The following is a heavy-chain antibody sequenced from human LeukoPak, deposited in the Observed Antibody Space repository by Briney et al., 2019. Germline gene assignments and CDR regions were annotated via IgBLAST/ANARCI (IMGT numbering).Heavy chain of an antibody. Sequence: GGSLRLSCAASGFTFSSYSMNWVRQAPGKGLEWVSSISSSSSYICYADSVKGRFTISRDNAKNSLYLQMNSLRAEDTAVYYCARDSRGSGWRNAFDIWGQGTMVTVSS. CDR2: ISSSSSYI. D-gene: IGHD6-19*01. V-gene: IGHV3-21*01. CDR1: GFTFSSYS. J-gene: IGHJ3*02. CDR3: ARDSRGSGWRNAFDI.